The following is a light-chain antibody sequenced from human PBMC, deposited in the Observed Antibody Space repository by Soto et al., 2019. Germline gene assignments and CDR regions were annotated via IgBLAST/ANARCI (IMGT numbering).Light chain of an antibody. CDR1: SGDVLTYDG. V-gene: IGLV2-23*01. CDR2: EGN. J-gene: IGLJ3*02. CDR3: CSYAYTSGWV. Sequence: QSALTQPASVSASPGQSNTISCTGPSGDVLTYDGVSWYQHHPGKAPKLIIYEGNKRPSGVSHRFSGPKSGHMASLTISGLQAEDEADYYCCSYAYTSGWVFGGGTKLTVL.